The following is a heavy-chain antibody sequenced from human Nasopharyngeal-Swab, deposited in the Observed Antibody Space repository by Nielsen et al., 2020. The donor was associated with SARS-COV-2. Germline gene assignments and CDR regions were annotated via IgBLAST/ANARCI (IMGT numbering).Heavy chain of an antibody. CDR1: GFTFSDYY. D-gene: IGHD5-24*01. CDR2: ISSRGSTI. V-gene: IGHV3-11*01. J-gene: IGHJ4*02. CDR3: AKGNNWNSFDF. Sequence: GGSLRLSCAASGFTFSDYYMNWLRQAPGKGLEWVSYISSRGSTIHYADSVKGRFTISRDNAKNSLYLQMNSLRVEDTGLYYCAKGNNWNSFDFWGQGTLVTVS.